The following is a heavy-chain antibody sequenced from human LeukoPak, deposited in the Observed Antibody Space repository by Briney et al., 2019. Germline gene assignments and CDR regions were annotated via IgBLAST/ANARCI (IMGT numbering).Heavy chain of an antibody. Sequence: PGRSLRLSCAASGFTFDDYAMHWVRQAPGKGLEWVSYISSSGSTIYYADSVKGRFTISRDNAKNSLYLQMNSLRAEDTAVYYCAREGGGSGSYFGQWDYWGQGTLVTVSS. CDR1: GFTFDDYA. V-gene: IGHV3-48*03. CDR3: AREGGGSGSYFGQWDY. J-gene: IGHJ4*02. D-gene: IGHD3-10*01. CDR2: ISSSGSTI.